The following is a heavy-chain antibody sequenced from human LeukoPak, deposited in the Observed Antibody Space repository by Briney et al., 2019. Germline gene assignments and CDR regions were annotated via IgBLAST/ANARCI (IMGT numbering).Heavy chain of an antibody. J-gene: IGHJ4*02. CDR1: GFTFSTYS. Sequence: PGGSLRLSCAASGFTFSTYSMTWVRQAPGKGLKWVSSITSSSGYRHYADSVKGRFTISRDNAKNSLYLQMNSLRAEDTAVYYCARMGMAADGTRGYYFDYWGQGTLVTVSS. CDR2: ITSSSGYR. V-gene: IGHV3-21*06. CDR3: ARMGMAADGTRGYYFDY. D-gene: IGHD6-13*01.